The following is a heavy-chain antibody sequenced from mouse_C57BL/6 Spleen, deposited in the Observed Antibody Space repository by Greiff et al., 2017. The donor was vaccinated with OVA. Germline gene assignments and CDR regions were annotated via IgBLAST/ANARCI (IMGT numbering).Heavy chain of an antibody. CDR1: GFTFSDYY. CDR2: ISNGGGST. Sequence: EVKLVESGGGLVQPGGSLKLSCAASGFTFSDYYMYWVRQTPEKRLEWVAYISNGGGSTYYPDTVKGRFTISRDNAKNTLYLQMSRLKAEDTAMYYCASPNWDGNRFAYWGQGTLVTVSA. D-gene: IGHD4-1*01. V-gene: IGHV5-12*01. CDR3: ASPNWDGNRFAY. J-gene: IGHJ3*01.